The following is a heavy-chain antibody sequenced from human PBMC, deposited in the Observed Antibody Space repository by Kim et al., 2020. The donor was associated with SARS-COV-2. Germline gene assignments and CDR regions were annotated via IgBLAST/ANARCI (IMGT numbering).Heavy chain of an antibody. CDR3: ARPGVVGPTYWFDP. CDR1: GFTFSAYA. Sequence: GGSLRLSCAASGFTFSAYAMLWVRQAPGKGPEWVAVISSDGSYKFYADSVKGRFTISRDSSKNTLYLQMNSLRAEDTAVYYCARPGVVGPTYWFDPWGQGTLVTV. CDR2: ISSDGSYK. D-gene: IGHD1-26*01. J-gene: IGHJ5*02. V-gene: IGHV3-30*14.